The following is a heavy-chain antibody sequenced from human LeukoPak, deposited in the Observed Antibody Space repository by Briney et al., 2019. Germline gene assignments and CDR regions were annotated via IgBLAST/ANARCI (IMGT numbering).Heavy chain of an antibody. Sequence: KPSETLSLTCTVSGGSISTRNFFWGWIRQAPGKGLDWIGSISYSGSTSYSPSLKSRLTISMDTPKNQFSLNLNSVTAADTAVYYCASATLSSLNWSDPWGQGALVTVSS. V-gene: IGHV4-39*01. CDR2: ISYSGST. J-gene: IGHJ5*02. CDR3: ASATLSSLNWSDP. D-gene: IGHD2-8*01. CDR1: GGSISTRNFF.